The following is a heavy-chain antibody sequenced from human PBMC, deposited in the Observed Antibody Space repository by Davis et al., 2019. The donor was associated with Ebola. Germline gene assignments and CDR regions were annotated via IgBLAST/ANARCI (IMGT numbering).Heavy chain of an antibody. CDR3: ARGNPTDFYGMDV. CDR1: GYRFTSHG. Sequence: AASVKVSCKASGYRFTSHGISWVRQAPGQGLEWMGWISTYSGSTDYAQKVQGRVTMTTDTSTSTAYMELRGLRSDDTAVYYCARGNPTDFYGMDVWGQGTTVIVSS. CDR2: ISTYSGST. J-gene: IGHJ6*02. V-gene: IGHV1-18*04.